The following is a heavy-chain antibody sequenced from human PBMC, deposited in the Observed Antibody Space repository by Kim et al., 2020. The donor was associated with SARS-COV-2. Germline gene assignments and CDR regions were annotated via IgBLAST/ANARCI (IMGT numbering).Heavy chain of an antibody. CDR1: GYTFTGYY. V-gene: IGHV1-2*02. J-gene: IGHJ4*02. D-gene: IGHD6-19*01. Sequence: ASVKVSCKASGYTFTGYYMHWVRQAPGQGLEWMGWINPNSGGTNYAQKFQGRVTMTRDTSISTAYMELSRLRSDDTAVYYCARDIPVGGWYRLFGGGWGQGTLVTVSS. CDR2: INPNSGGT. CDR3: ARDIPVGGWYRLFGGG.